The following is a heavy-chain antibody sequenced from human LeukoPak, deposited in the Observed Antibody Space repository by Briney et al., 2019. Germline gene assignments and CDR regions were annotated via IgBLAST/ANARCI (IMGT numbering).Heavy chain of an antibody. CDR3: AREMSGSNDAFDI. V-gene: IGHV3-13*01. Sequence: GSLSLSWAAPGFTLSSYDMLWVRQTPGESLEWGSIIYKTGETYYPDSVKGRFTISRESAKNSLYLQMNSLRAGDTAVYYCAREMSGSNDAFDIWGQGTIVTVSS. CDR1: GFTLSSYD. CDR2: IYKTGET. J-gene: IGHJ3*02. D-gene: IGHD3-10*01.